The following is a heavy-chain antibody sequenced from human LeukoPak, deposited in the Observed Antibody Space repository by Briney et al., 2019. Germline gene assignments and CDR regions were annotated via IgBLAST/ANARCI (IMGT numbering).Heavy chain of an antibody. J-gene: IGHJ4*02. CDR2: ISGSGGST. Sequence: GGSLRLSCAASGFTFSSYSMNWVRQAPGKGLEWVSAISGSGGSTYYADSVKGRFTISRDNSKNTLYLQMESLRAEDTAVYYCAKVSWSYADFRDYWGQGTLVTVSS. D-gene: IGHD4-17*01. CDR3: AKVSWSYADFRDY. CDR1: GFTFSSYS. V-gene: IGHV3-23*01.